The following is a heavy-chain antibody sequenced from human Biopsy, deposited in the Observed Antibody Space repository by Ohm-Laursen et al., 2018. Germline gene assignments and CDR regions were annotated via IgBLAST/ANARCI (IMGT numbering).Heavy chain of an antibody. Sequence: PSETLSLTCTVSGGSVSSGSYYWSWIRQPPGKGLEWIGYIYYSGSTNYNPSLKSRVTISVDTSRNQFSLRLSSVTAADTAVYYCVRQGGYFQNWGPGSQVAVSS. V-gene: IGHV4-61*01. CDR3: VRQGGYFQN. CDR2: IYYSGST. J-gene: IGHJ1*01. D-gene: IGHD5-12*01. CDR1: GGSVSSGSYY.